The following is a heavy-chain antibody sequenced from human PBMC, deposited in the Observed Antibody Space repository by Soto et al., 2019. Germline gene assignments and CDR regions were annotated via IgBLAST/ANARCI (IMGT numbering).Heavy chain of an antibody. CDR2: IYYRSKWFH. D-gene: IGHD2-15*01. Sequence: SQTLSLTCVISGDSVSSNGACWNWIRQSPSRGLQWLGRIYYRSKWFHDYAASVESRMAINPDTSRNQFSLQLNYVTPEDTAVYYCARVHCSAGTCLDCLDFWCQGTTVTVSS. CDR3: ARVHCSAGTCLDCLDF. V-gene: IGHV6-1*01. J-gene: IGHJ6*02. CDR1: GDSVSSNGAC.